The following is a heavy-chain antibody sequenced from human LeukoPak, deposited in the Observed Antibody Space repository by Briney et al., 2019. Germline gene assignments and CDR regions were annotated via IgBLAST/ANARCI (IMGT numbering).Heavy chain of an antibody. J-gene: IGHJ4*02. D-gene: IGHD1-26*01. CDR1: GFTFSICA. CDR2: ISSNGGST. CDR3: ASRVKSLGNYFDY. Sequence: PGGSLRLSCAASGFTFSICAMHWVRQAPGKGLEYVSAISSNGGSTYYANSVKGRFTISRDNSKNRLYLQMGSLRAEDMAVYYCASRVKSLGNYFDYWGQGTLVTVSS. V-gene: IGHV3-64*01.